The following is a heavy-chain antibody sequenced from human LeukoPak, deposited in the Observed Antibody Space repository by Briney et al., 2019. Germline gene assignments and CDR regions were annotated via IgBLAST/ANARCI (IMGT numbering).Heavy chain of an antibody. CDR3: ARDKRVVPTAGIDY. CDR2: FYYSGST. CDR1: GGSISSSSYY. J-gene: IGHJ4*02. Sequence: SETLSLTCTVSGGSISSSSYYWGWIRQPPGKGLEWIGSFYYSGSTYYNPSLKSRVTISVDTSKSQFSPKLSSVTAADTAVYYCARDKRVVPTAGIDYWGQGTLVTVSS. V-gene: IGHV4-39*07. D-gene: IGHD2-2*01.